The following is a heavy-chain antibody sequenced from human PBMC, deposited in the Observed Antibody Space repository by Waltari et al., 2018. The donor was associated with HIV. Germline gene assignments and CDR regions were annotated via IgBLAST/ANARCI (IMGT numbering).Heavy chain of an antibody. CDR1: GFTIISYR. D-gene: IGHD2-2*01. CDR2: ISSSSSYI. Sequence: EVQLVESGGGLVKPGGSLRLSCAASGFTIISYRMNRVRQAPGQGREWVSSISSSSSYIYYADSVKGRFTISRDNAKNSLYLQMNSLRAEDTAVYYCARGALFGVVVPAASEYYFDYWGQGTLVTVSS. V-gene: IGHV3-21*01. CDR3: ARGALFGVVVPAASEYYFDY. J-gene: IGHJ4*02.